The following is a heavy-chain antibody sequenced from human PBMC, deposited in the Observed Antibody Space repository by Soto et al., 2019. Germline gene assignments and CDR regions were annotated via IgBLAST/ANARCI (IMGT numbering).Heavy chain of an antibody. CDR2: ISGYNGHT. CDR3: ARENDYGGNYYYFDL. D-gene: IGHD4-17*01. Sequence: QVQLVQSGPEVKKTGASVKVSCKASGYTFTKFGITWVGQAPGQGLEWMGWISGYNGHTKYAQKFQGRVTMTTDTSTSTAYMDLRSLRSDDTAVYYCARENDYGGNYYYFDLWGRGTLVTVSS. CDR1: GYTFTKFG. J-gene: IGHJ2*01. V-gene: IGHV1-18*01.